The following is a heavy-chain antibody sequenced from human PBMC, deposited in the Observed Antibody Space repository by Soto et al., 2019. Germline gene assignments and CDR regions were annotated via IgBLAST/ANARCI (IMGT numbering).Heavy chain of an antibody. Sequence: LSLTCTVSGGSISSYYWIWIRQPPGKGLEWIGYIYYSGSTNYNPSLKSRVTISVDTSKNQFSLKLSSVTAADTAVYYCARDGYDFWSGNNWFDPWGQGTLVTVSS. V-gene: IGHV4-59*01. CDR2: IYYSGST. J-gene: IGHJ5*02. CDR3: ARDGYDFWSGNNWFDP. D-gene: IGHD3-3*01. CDR1: GGSISSYY.